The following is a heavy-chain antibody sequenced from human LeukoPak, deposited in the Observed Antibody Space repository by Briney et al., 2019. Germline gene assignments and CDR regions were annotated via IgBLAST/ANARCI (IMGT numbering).Heavy chain of an antibody. V-gene: IGHV4-59*01. D-gene: IGHD3-9*01. CDR1: GGSISSYY. CDR3: ARGYDISRHYYGMDV. CDR2: IYYSGST. Sequence: SETLSPTCTVSGGSISSYYWSWIRQPPGKGLEWIGYIYYSGSTNYNPSLKSRVTISVDTSKNQFSLKLSSVTAADTAVYYCARGYDISRHYYGMDVWGKGTTVTVSS. J-gene: IGHJ6*04.